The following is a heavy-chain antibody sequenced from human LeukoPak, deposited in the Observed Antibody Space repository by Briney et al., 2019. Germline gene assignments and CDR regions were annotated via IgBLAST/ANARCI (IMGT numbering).Heavy chain of an antibody. CDR2: INPNSGGT. V-gene: IGHV1-2*02. CDR1: GYTFTGYY. J-gene: IGHJ4*02. CDR3: AREGGSGSYWD. D-gene: IGHD1-26*01. Sequence: APVKVSCKASGYTFTGYYMHWVRQAPGQGLEWMGWINPNSGGTNYAQKLQGRVAMTTDTSTSTAYMELRSLRSDDTAVYYCAREGGSGSYWDWGQGTLVTVSS.